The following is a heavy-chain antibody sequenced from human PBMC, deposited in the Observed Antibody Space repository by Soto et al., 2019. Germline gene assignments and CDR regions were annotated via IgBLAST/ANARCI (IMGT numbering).Heavy chain of an antibody. D-gene: IGHD3-3*01. CDR3: ARGFFRPPPTPNFGY. J-gene: IGHJ4*02. CDR2: INPVDSDT. CDR1: GYSFTSFW. V-gene: IGHV5-51*01. Sequence: PGESLKISCQGFGYSFTSFWIGWVRQMPGKGLEWMGIINPVDSDTRYSPSFQGQVTISVDKSITTAYLQWSSLKASDTAMYYFARGFFRPPPTPNFGYWGLGTLVTVYS.